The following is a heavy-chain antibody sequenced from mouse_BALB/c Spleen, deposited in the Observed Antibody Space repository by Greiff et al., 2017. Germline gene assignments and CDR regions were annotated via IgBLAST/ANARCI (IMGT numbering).Heavy chain of an antibody. CDR3: ARDGYYAMDD. CDR1: GFTFSSFG. CDR2: ISSGSSTI. J-gene: IGHJ4*01. V-gene: IGHV5-17*02. Sequence: EVKLQESGGGLVQPGGSRKLSCAASGFTFSSFGMHWVRQAPEKGLEWVAYISSGSSTIYYADTVKGRFTISRDNPKNTLFLQMTSLRSEDTAMYYCARDGYYAMDDWGQGTSVTVSS.